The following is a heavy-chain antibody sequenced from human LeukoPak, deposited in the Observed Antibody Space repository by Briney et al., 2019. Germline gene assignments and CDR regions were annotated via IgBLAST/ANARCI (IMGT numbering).Heavy chain of an antibody. V-gene: IGHV4-59*08. J-gene: IGHJ6*03. Sequence: PSETLSLTCTVSGGSISSYYWSWIRQPPGKGLEWIGYIYYSGSTNYNPSLKSRVTISVDTSKNQFSLKLSSVTAADTAVYYCARRIYASGRPYYYYYMDVWGKGSTVTVSS. CDR2: IYYSGST. CDR3: ARRIYASGRPYYYYYMDV. D-gene: IGHD3-10*01. CDR1: GGSISSYY.